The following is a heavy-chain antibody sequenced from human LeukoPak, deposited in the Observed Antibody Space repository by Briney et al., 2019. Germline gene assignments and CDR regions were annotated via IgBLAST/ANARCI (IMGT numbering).Heavy chain of an antibody. CDR1: GFTFSSYW. CDR3: ARDGEGGSTVNYGMDV. J-gene: IGHJ6*02. V-gene: IGHV3-7*01. CDR2: IKQDGSEK. D-gene: IGHD4-17*01. Sequence: PGGSLRLSGAASGFTFSSYWMSWVRQAPGKGLEWVANIKQDGSEKYYVDSVKGRFTISRDNAKNSLYLQMNSLRAEDTAVYYCARDGEGGSTVNYGMDVWGQGTTVTVSS.